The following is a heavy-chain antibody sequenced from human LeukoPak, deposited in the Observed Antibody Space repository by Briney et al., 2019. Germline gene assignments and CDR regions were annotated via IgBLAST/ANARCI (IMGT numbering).Heavy chain of an antibody. D-gene: IGHD3-22*01. CDR1: GFTFSSYE. CDR2: ISSSGSTI. V-gene: IGHV3-48*03. J-gene: IGHJ4*02. CDR3: ARETRSAGIPNYYDSSGYIDY. Sequence: QPGGSLRPSCTASGFTFSSYEMNWVRQAPGKGLEWVSYISSSGSTIYYADSVKGRFTISRDNAKNSLYLQMNSLRAEDTAVYYCARETRSAGIPNYYDSSGYIDYWGQGTLVTVSS.